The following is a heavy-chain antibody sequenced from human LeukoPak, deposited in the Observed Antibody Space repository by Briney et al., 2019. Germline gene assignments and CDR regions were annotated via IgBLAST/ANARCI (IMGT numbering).Heavy chain of an antibody. CDR1: GGSISSSTYY. V-gene: IGHV4-39*07. CDR2: IYYSGST. CDR3: AISGSGNDIVVVPAALSL. Sequence: PSETLSLTCTVSGGSISSSTYYWGWIRQPPGKGLEWIGSIYYSGSTYYNPSLKSRVTISVDTSKNQFSLKLSSVTAADTAVYYCAISGSGNDIVVVPAALSLWGQGTLVTVSS. J-gene: IGHJ4*02. D-gene: IGHD2-2*01.